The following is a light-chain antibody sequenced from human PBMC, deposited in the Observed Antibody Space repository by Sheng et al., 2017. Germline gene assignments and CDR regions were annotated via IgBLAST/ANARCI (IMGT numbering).Light chain of an antibody. CDR3: QKYNSAPWT. V-gene: IGKV1-27*01. Sequence: DIQMTQSPSSLSASVGDRVTITCRASQGIDNYLAWYQQKPGKGPKLLIYTASTLQSGVPSRFSGSGSGTDFTLTISSLQPEDVGSYYCQKYNSAPWTFGQGTKVEIK. CDR2: TAS. J-gene: IGKJ1*01. CDR1: QGIDNY.